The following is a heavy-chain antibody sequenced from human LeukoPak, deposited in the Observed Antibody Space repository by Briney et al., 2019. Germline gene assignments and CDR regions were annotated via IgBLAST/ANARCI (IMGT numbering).Heavy chain of an antibody. J-gene: IGHJ6*03. D-gene: IGHD1-14*01. CDR3: ARAFLWTGNYYYYMDV. CDR2: IIPIFGTA. V-gene: IGHV1-69*13. CDR1: GGTFSSHA. Sequence: GASVKVSCKASGGTFSSHAISWVRQAPGQGLEWMGGIIPIFGTANYAQKFQGRVTITADESTSTAYMELSSLRSEDTAVYYCARAFLWTGNYYYYMDVWGKGTTVTVSS.